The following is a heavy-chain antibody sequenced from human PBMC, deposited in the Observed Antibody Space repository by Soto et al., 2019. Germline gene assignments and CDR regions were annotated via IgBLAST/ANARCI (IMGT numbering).Heavy chain of an antibody. CDR2: IWHDGGNK. CDR1: GFTFSSYG. CDR3: ARDGDVNTGFGKDY. J-gene: IGHJ4*02. D-gene: IGHD3-16*01. V-gene: IGHV3-33*01. Sequence: GGSLRLSCAASGFTFSSYGMHWVRQAPGRGLEWVAFIWHDGGNKFYAESVKGRFTISRDNSKNTLYLQMTSLSAEDTAMYYCARDGDVNTGFGKDYWGQGTLVTVSS.